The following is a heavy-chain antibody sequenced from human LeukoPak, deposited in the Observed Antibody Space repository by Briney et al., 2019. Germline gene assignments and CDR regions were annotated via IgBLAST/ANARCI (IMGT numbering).Heavy chain of an antibody. V-gene: IGHV4-39*01. Sequence: SETLSLTCTVSGGSISSSSYYWGWIRQPPGKGPEWIGSIYYSGSTYYNPSLKSRVTISVDTSKNQFSLKLSSVTAADTAVYYCARLHYYDSSGYYFDYWGQGTLVTVSS. CDR1: GGSISSSSYY. D-gene: IGHD3-22*01. CDR2: IYYSGST. CDR3: ARLHYYDSSGYYFDY. J-gene: IGHJ4*02.